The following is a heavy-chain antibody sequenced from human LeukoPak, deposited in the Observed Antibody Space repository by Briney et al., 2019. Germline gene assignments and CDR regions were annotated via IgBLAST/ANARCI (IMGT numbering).Heavy chain of an antibody. Sequence: GESLKISCKGAGYTFTSHWIGWVRQMPGKGLEWMGIIHLGDSDIRYSPSFQGQVTISADKSISTAYLQWSSLKASDTAMYYCARRSSSWYDYWGQGTLVTVSS. CDR2: IHLGDSDI. J-gene: IGHJ4*02. V-gene: IGHV5-51*01. CDR1: GYTFTSHW. D-gene: IGHD6-13*01. CDR3: ARRSSSWYDY.